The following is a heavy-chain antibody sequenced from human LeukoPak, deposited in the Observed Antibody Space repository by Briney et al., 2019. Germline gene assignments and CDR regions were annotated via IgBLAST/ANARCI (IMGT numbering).Heavy chain of an antibody. CDR3: AKDREEQWLVRWYYMDV. D-gene: IGHD6-19*01. CDR2: IRYDGSNK. Sequence: PGGSLRLSCAASGFTFSTYGMHWVRQAPGKGLEWVAFIRYDGSNKYYADSVKGRFTISRDNSKNTLYLQMNSLRAEDTAVYYCAKDREEQWLVRWYYMDVWGKGTTVTISS. CDR1: GFTFSTYG. V-gene: IGHV3-30*02. J-gene: IGHJ6*03.